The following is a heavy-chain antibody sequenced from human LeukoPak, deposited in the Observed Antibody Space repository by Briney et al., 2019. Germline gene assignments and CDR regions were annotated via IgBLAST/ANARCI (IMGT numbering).Heavy chain of an antibody. CDR3: AKTGSVGMIANSLDY. J-gene: IGHJ4*02. V-gene: IGHV3-23*01. CDR2: LSGGRSTT. Sequence: GGSLRLSCAASGFPFSSYAMIWVRQAPGKGLEWVSTLSGGRSTTYYADPVKGRFTISRDNSKNTLSLQMNSLRAEDTAVYYCAKTGSVGMIANSLDYWGQGTLVTVSS. D-gene: IGHD3-22*01. CDR1: GFPFSSYA.